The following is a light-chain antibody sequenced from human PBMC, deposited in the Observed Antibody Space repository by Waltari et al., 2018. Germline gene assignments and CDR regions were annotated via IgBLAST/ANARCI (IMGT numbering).Light chain of an antibody. J-gene: IGLJ2*01. Sequence: QSALTQPRSVSGSPGQSVTISCTGTSSDVGGYNYVSWYQQHPGKAPKLMIYDVNKRPSGVPDRCPGSKSGNTASLTISGLQAEDEADFYCCSYAGSYILVFGGGTKLTVL. CDR1: SSDVGGYNY. CDR2: DVN. CDR3: CSYAGSYILV. V-gene: IGLV2-11*01.